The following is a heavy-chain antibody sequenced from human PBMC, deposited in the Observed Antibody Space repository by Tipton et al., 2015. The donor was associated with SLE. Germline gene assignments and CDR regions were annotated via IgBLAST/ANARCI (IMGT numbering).Heavy chain of an antibody. CDR2: ISGSGGST. CDR1: GFTFSSYA. CDR3: AKDQGMWDSSSWYGDY. D-gene: IGHD6-13*01. Sequence: SLRLSCAASGFTFSSYAMSWVRQAPGKGLEWVSAISGSGGSTYYADSVKGRFTISRDNSKNTLYLQMNSLRAEDTAVYYCAKDQGMWDSSSWYGDYLGQGTLVTVSS. V-gene: IGHV3-23*01. J-gene: IGHJ4*02.